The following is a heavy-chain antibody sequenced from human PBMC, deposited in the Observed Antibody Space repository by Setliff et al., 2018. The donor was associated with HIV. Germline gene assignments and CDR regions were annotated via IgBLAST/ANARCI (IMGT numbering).Heavy chain of an antibody. Sequence: SETLSLTCSVSGPSLSTGHHWGWIRQTPEKGLEWIGSSSDSGYTHYNPSLKSRVTISVDTSRKQFSLKLTSVTAADTAVYYCARLILNWNYFDYWGQGTLVTVSS. CDR2: SSDSGYT. J-gene: IGHJ4*02. D-gene: IGHD1-20*01. V-gene: IGHV4-38-2*02. CDR1: GPSLSTGHH. CDR3: ARLILNWNYFDY.